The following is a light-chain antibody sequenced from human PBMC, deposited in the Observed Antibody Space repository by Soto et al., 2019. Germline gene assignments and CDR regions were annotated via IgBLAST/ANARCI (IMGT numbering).Light chain of an antibody. V-gene: IGKV3-15*01. CDR2: AAS. CDR1: QSISNN. CDR3: QQQHDCPPRT. Sequence: EIVMTQSPATLSVSPGERATLSCRASQSISNNVDWYQQKPGQAPRLLISAASTRATGIPARFSGSGSGTEFILTISSLQSEDVSVYYCQQQHDCPPRTFGQGTKLEIK. J-gene: IGKJ2*01.